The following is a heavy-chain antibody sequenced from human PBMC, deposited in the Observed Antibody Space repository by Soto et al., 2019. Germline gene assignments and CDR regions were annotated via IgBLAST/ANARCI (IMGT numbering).Heavy chain of an antibody. Sequence: GGSLRLSCAASGFTFSDYYMSWIRQAPGKGLEWVSYISSSSSYTNYADSVKGRFTISRDNAKNSLYLQMNSLRAEDTAVYYCARDFFGTTVTTYGMDVWGQGTTVTVSS. D-gene: IGHD4-17*01. CDR3: ARDFFGTTVTTYGMDV. V-gene: IGHV3-11*06. CDR1: GFTFSDYY. J-gene: IGHJ6*02. CDR2: ISSSSSYT.